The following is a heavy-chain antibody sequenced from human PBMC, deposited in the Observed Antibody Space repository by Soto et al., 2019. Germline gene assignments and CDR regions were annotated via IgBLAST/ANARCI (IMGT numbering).Heavy chain of an antibody. J-gene: IGHJ6*02. Sequence: QVQLVESGGGVVQPGRSLRLSCAASGFTFSSYAMHWVRQAPGKGLEWVAVISYDGSNKYYADSVKGRFTISRDNSKNXPYLQMNSLRAEDTAVYYCARANRDRTYYYYYGMDVWGQGTTVTVSS. V-gene: IGHV3-30-3*01. CDR2: ISYDGSNK. CDR3: ARANRDRTYYYYYGMDV. CDR1: GFTFSSYA.